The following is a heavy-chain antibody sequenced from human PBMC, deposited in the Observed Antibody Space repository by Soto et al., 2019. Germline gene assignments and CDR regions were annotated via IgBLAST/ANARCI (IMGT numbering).Heavy chain of an antibody. V-gene: IGHV4-30-2*01. CDR2: TYHSGST. D-gene: IGHD3-22*01. J-gene: IGHJ3*02. CDR1: GDSISSSGSS. CDR3: AASLSTQYYDSSGYYPDFDI. Sequence: HLQLQESGSGLVKPSQTLSLTCDVSGDSISSSGSSWNWIRQPPGKALEWIGFTYHSGSTYYNPSLESRVTISVDRSMNQFSLKLKSVTAADRAVYYCAASLSTQYYDSSGYYPDFDIWGQGIMVTVSS.